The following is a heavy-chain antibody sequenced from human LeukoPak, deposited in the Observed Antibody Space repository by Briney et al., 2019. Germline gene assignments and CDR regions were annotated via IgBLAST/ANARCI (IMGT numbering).Heavy chain of an antibody. CDR2: INHSGST. CDR1: GGSFSGYY. V-gene: IGHV4-34*01. D-gene: IGHD3-9*01. CDR3: ARGLSTVLRYFDWLPYYFDY. J-gene: IGHJ4*02. Sequence: SETLSLTCAVYGGSFSGYYWSWIRQPPGKGLEWIGEINHSGSTNYNPSLKSRVTISVDTSKSQFSLKLSSVTAADTAVYYCARGLSTVLRYFDWLPYYFDYWGQGTLVTVSS.